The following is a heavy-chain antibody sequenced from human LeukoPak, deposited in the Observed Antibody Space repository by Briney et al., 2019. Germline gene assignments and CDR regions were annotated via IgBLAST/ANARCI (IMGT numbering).Heavy chain of an antibody. D-gene: IGHD6-19*01. V-gene: IGHV4-61*01. Sequence: PSETLSLTCTVSGGSVSSGSYYWSWIRQLPGKGLEWIGYIYYSGSTNYNPSLKSRVTISVDTSKNQFSLKLSSVTAADTAVYYCARGHYSSGWTAFGYWGQGTLVTVSS. CDR2: IYYSGST. J-gene: IGHJ4*02. CDR3: ARGHYSSGWTAFGY. CDR1: GGSVSSGSYY.